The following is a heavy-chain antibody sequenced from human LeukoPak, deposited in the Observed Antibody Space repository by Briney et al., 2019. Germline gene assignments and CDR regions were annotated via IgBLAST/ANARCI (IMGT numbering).Heavy chain of an antibody. CDR1: GFTFDDYA. CDR3: AKDMGVFFDY. J-gene: IGHJ4*02. Sequence: PGGSLRLSCAASGFTFDDYAMHWVRQAPGKGLEWVSGISWNSGSIGYADSVKGRFTISRDNAKNSLYLQMNGLRTEDTALYYCAKDMGVFFDYWGQGTLVTVSS. V-gene: IGHV3-9*01. CDR2: ISWNSGSI.